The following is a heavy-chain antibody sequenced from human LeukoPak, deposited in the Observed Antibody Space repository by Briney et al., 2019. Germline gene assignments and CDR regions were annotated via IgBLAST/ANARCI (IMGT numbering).Heavy chain of an antibody. CDR2: IYTSGST. J-gene: IGHJ4*02. CDR3: VPTEPEVAARGADYFDY. D-gene: IGHD6-6*01. CDR1: GGSISSYY. V-gene: IGHV4-4*09. Sequence: KPSETLSLTCTVSGGSISSYYWSWIRQPPGKGLEWIGYIYTSGSTNYNPSPKSRVTISVDTSKNQFSLKLSPLTAADTAVYYCVPTEPEVAARGADYFDYWGQGTLVTVSS.